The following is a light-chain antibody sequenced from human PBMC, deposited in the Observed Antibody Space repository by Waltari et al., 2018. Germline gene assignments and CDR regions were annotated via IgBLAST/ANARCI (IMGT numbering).Light chain of an antibody. CDR3: QQYGGSPLT. J-gene: IGKJ4*01. V-gene: IGKV3-20*01. CDR2: GIS. CDR1: QSITSVY. Sequence: EIVLTQPPGTLSLSPGERATLSCRASQSITSVYLAWYQQKPGQAPRLPIYGISTRATGIPDRFSGSGSGTDFTLTISRLEPEDYAVYYCQQYGGSPLTFGGGTKVEIK.